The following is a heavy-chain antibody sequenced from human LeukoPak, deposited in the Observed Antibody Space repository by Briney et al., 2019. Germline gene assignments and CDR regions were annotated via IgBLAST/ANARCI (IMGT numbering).Heavy chain of an antibody. Sequence: PGGSLRPSCAASGFTFSSYAMHWVRQAPGKGLEWVAVISYDGSNKYYADSVKGRFTISRDNSKNTLYLQMNSLRAEDTAVYYCAREKYDYVWGSYRPTSPLDYWGQGTLVTVSS. CDR3: AREKYDYVWGSYRPTSPLDY. D-gene: IGHD3-16*02. CDR2: ISYDGSNK. CDR1: GFTFSSYA. V-gene: IGHV3-30-3*01. J-gene: IGHJ4*02.